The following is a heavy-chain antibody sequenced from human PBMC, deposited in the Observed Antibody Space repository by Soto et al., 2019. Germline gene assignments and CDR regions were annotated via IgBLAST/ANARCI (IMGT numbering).Heavy chain of an antibody. CDR2: ISAYNGNT. Sequence: ASVKVSCKASGYTFTSYGISWVRRAPGQGLEWMGWISAYNGNTNYAQKLQGRVTMTTDTSTSTAYMELRSLRSDDTAVYYCARQKYSSSWNPFDYWGQGTRVTVSS. CDR1: GYTFTSYG. V-gene: IGHV1-18*01. J-gene: IGHJ4*02. CDR3: ARQKYSSSWNPFDY. D-gene: IGHD6-13*01.